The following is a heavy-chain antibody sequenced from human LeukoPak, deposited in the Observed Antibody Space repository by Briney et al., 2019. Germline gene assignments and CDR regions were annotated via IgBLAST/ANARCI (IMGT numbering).Heavy chain of an antibody. J-gene: IGHJ6*03. Sequence: GASVKVSCKASGGTFSSYAIIWVRQAPGQGLEWMGGIIPIFGTANYAQKFQGRVTITTDESTSTVYMELSSLRSEDTAVYYCARAHYDFWSGYYTEYYYYMDVWGKGTTVTVSS. D-gene: IGHD3-3*01. CDR3: ARAHYDFWSGYYTEYYYYMDV. CDR2: IIPIFGTA. CDR1: GGTFSSYA. V-gene: IGHV1-69*05.